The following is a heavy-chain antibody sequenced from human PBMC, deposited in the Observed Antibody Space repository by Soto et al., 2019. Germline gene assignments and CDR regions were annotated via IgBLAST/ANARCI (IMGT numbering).Heavy chain of an antibody. CDR2: IYYSGST. D-gene: IGHD6-13*01. CDR1: VGSVSRGGYY. J-gene: IGHJ5*02. Sequence: TLSLTCTVSVGSVSRGGYYWSWILQHPGKGLEWIGYIYYSGSTYYNPSLKSRVTISVDTSRNQFSLKLSSVTAADTAVYYCARGGAAAGTRGNWFDPWGQGTLVTVSS. CDR3: ARGGAAAGTRGNWFDP. V-gene: IGHV4-31*03.